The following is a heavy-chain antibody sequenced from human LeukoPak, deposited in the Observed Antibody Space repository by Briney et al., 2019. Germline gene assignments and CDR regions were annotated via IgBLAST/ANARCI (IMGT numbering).Heavy chain of an antibody. CDR1: GGSISSYY. CDR3: ARGMDSSGYYALDY. V-gene: IGHV4-4*07. J-gene: IGHJ4*02. Sequence: SETLSLTCTVSGGSISSYYWSWIRQPAGKGPEWIGRIYTSGSTNYNPSLKSRVTMSVDTSKNQFSLKLSSVTAADTAVYHCARGMDSSGYYALDYWGQGTLVTVSS. D-gene: IGHD3-22*01. CDR2: IYTSGST.